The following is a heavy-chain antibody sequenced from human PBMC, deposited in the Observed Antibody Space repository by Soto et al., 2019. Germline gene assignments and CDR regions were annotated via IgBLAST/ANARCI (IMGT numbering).Heavy chain of an antibody. Sequence: QVQLVQSGAEVKKPGSSVKGSCKASGGTFSSYAISWVRQAPGQGLEGMGGIIPIFGTANDAQKFQGRVTITADESTSTAYMELSSLRSEDTAVYYCARAIAARSVYYYGMDVWGQGTTVTVSS. CDR1: GGTFSSYA. CDR2: IIPIFGTA. D-gene: IGHD6-6*01. CDR3: ARAIAARSVYYYGMDV. V-gene: IGHV1-69*01. J-gene: IGHJ6*02.